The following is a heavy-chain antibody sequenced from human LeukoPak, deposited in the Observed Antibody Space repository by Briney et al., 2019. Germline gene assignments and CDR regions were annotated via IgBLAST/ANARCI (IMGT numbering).Heavy chain of an antibody. J-gene: IGHJ6*03. CDR3: AKGPMIFYYMDV. D-gene: IGHD3-22*01. V-gene: IGHV3-9*01. CDR2: ISWNSGSI. Sequence: GGSLRPSCAASGFTFDDYAMHWVRQAPGKGLEWVSGISWNSGSIGYADSVKGRFTIPRDNAKNSLYLQMNSLRAEDTALYYCAKGPMIFYYMDVWGKGTTVTISS. CDR1: GFTFDDYA.